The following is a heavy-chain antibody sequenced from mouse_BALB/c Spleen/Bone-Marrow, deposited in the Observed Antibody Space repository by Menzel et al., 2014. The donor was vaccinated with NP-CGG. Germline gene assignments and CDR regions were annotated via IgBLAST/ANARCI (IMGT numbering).Heavy chain of an antibody. CDR3: TRDYGNSWYFDV. CDR1: GYTFTSYW. D-gene: IGHD2-1*01. V-gene: IGHV1-5*01. CDR2: IYPGNGDT. J-gene: IGHJ1*01. Sequence: EVQLQQSGTVLARPGASVQMSCKASGYTFTSYWMHWGKQRPGQGLEWIGAIYPGNGDTNYNQNFKGKAKLTAVTSSSTAYMELSSLTNEDSAVYYCTRDYGNSWYFDVWGAGTTVTVSS.